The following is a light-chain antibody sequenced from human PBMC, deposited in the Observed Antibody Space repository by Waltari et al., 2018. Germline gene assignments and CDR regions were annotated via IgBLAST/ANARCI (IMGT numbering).Light chain of an antibody. Sequence: CRASQSVTRFLAWYQQKPGQAPRLLIYDASHRATGVPARFSGSGSGTEFTLTISSLEPEDFAVYYCQQRSSWPWTFGQGAKVEVK. V-gene: IGKV3-11*01. CDR1: QSVTRF. CDR3: QQRSSWPWT. J-gene: IGKJ1*01. CDR2: DAS.